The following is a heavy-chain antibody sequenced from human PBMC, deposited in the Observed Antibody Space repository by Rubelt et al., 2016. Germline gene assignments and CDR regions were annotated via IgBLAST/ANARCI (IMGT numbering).Heavy chain of an antibody. CDR3: ARGIQLWGYMDV. CDR1: GFTFSNAW. Sequence: EVQLVEPGGGLVKPGGSLRLSCAASGFTFSNAWMSWVRQAPGKGLVWVSRINSDGSSTSYADSVKGRFTISRDNAKNTLYLQMNSLRAEDTAVYYCARGIQLWGYMDVWGKGTTVTVSS. V-gene: IGHV3-74*02. J-gene: IGHJ6*03. CDR2: INSDGSST. D-gene: IGHD5-18*01.